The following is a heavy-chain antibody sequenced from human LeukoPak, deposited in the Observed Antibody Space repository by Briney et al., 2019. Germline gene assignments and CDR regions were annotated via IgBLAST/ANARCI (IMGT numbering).Heavy chain of an antibody. D-gene: IGHD3-22*01. CDR1: GFTFSSYE. CDR3: ARDSDSSGYFDS. V-gene: IGHV3-48*03. J-gene: IGHJ4*02. Sequence: GGSLRLSCAVSGFTFSSYEMNWVRQAPGKGLEWISYISSSGSTVYYADSVKGRFTISRDNAKNSLYLQMNSLRAEDTAVYYCARDSDSSGYFDSWGQGTLVTVSS. CDR2: ISSSGSTV.